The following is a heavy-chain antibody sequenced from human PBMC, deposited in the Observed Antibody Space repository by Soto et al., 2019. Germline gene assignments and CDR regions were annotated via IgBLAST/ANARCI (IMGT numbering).Heavy chain of an antibody. D-gene: IGHD4-17*01. CDR1: GFTFSSYW. Sequence: PGGSLRLSCAASGFTFSSYWMSWVRQAPGKGLEWVANIKQDGSEKYYVDSVKGRFTISRDNAKNSLYLQMNSLRAEDTAVYYCARDKVTYYGDYRRPAEYFQHWGQGTLVTVSS. CDR2: IKQDGSEK. V-gene: IGHV3-7*01. J-gene: IGHJ1*01. CDR3: ARDKVTYYGDYRRPAEYFQH.